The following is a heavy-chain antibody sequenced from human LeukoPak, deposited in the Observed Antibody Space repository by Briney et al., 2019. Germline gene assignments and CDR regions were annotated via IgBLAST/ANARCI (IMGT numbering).Heavy chain of an antibody. D-gene: IGHD3-10*01. J-gene: IGHJ4*02. CDR3: ARDNYYYDMGDY. CDR2: ISSSGSYI. CDR1: GFTFSSYD. V-gene: IGHV3-21*06. Sequence: PGGSLRLSCAASGFTFSSYDMSWVRQVPGKGLEWVSSISSSGSYIYYADSMRGRFTISRDNAKNSLYLQMNSLRAEDTAVYYCARDNYYYDMGDYWGQGTLVTVSS.